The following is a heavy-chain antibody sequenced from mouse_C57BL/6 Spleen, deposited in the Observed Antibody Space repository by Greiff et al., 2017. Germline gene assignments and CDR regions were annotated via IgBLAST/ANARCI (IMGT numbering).Heavy chain of an antibody. J-gene: IGHJ2*01. D-gene: IGHD2-3*01. CDR1: GYAFSSSW. Sequence: VQLVESGPELVKPGASVKISCKASGYAFSSSWMNWVKQRPGKGLEWIGRIYPGDGDTNYNGKFKGKATLTADKSSSTAYMQLSSLTSEDSAVYFCARSRDGYYVGYWGQGTTRTVSS. CDR2: IYPGDGDT. CDR3: ARSRDGYYVGY. V-gene: IGHV1-82*01.